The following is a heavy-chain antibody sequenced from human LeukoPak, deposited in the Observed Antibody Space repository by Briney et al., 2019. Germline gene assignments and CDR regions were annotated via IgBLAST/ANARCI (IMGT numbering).Heavy chain of an antibody. CDR2: MNPNSGNT. Sequence: ASVKVSCKASGYTFTSYDINWVRQATGQGLEWMGWMNPNSGNTGYAQKFQGRVTITRNTSISTAYMELSSLRSEGTAVYYCARARSMVRGVNTYYMDVWGKGTTVTISS. CDR3: ARARSMVRGVNTYYMDV. V-gene: IGHV1-8*03. J-gene: IGHJ6*03. CDR1: GYTFTSYD. D-gene: IGHD3-10*01.